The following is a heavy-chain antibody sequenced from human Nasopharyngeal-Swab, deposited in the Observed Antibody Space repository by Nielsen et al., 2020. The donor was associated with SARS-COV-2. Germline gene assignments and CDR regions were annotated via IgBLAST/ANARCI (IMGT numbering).Heavy chain of an antibody. CDR1: GFTFSSYA. J-gene: IGHJ5*02. D-gene: IGHD1-26*01. V-gene: IGHV3-23*01. CDR3: AKGYSGEPRNNWFDP. Sequence: GESLEISCAASGFTFSSYAMSWVRQAPGKGLEWVSAISGSGGSTYYADSVKGRFTISRDNYKNTLYLQMNSLRAEDTAVYYCAKGYSGEPRNNWFDPWGQGTLVTVSS. CDR2: ISGSGGST.